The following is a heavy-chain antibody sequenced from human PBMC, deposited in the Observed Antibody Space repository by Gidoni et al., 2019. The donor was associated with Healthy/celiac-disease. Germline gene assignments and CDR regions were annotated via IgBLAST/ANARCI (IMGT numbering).Heavy chain of an antibody. Sequence: QVQLQESGPGLVKPSWTLSLTCAVSGGSISSSNWWSWVRQPPGKGLEWIGEIYHSGSTNYNPSLKSRVTISVDKSKNQFSLKLSSVTAADTAVYYCAREGAAAGIFYYYYMDVWGKGTTVTVSS. D-gene: IGHD6-13*01. CDR3: AREGAAAGIFYYYYMDV. J-gene: IGHJ6*03. CDR1: GGSISSSNW. CDR2: IYHSGST. V-gene: IGHV4-4*02.